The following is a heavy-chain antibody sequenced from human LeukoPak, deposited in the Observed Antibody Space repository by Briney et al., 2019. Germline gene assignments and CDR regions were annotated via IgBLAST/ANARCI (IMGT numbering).Heavy chain of an antibody. D-gene: IGHD5-12*01. CDR3: SRDAIVATIDYYYYYMDV. CDR1: GFTFSSYS. CDR2: ISGRCDST. J-gene: IGHJ6*03. V-gene: IGHV3-23*01. Sequence: GGSLRLSYAASGFTFSSYSMLWVPQAPGKGLEWVSAISGRCDSTYYADAVKGRFTIPRHNSNNTLYLHMNSESGEYTAVYLLSRDAIVATIDYYYYYMDVWGKGTTVTVSS.